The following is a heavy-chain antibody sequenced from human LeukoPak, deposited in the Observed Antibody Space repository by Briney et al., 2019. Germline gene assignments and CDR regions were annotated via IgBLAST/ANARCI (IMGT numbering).Heavy chain of an antibody. CDR1: GYTFTSYY. Sequence: ASVTVSCKASGYTFTSYYMHWVRQAPGQGLEWMGIINPSGGSTSYAQKFQGRVTITRDTSTSTVYMELSSLRSEDTAVYYCARDRGLDYYDSSGYFDYWGQGTLVTVSS. J-gene: IGHJ4*02. V-gene: IGHV1-46*01. D-gene: IGHD3-22*01. CDR2: INPSGGST. CDR3: ARDRGLDYYDSSGYFDY.